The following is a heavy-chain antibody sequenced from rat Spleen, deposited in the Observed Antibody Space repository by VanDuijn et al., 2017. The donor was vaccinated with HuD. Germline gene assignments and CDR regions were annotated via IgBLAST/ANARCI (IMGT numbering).Heavy chain of an antibody. Sequence: EVQLVESDGDLVQPGRSLKLSCAASGFTFSNYGMHWIRQAPTKGLEWVASITNAAGKVHYPDSVKGRFTISRDTAQNTLYLQMNSPTSEDTATYYCTRGGYFRHWGQGVMVTVSS. CDR1: GFTFSNYG. D-gene: IGHD2-5*01. CDR3: TRGGYFRH. J-gene: IGHJ2*01. V-gene: IGHV5S13*01. CDR2: ITNAAGKV.